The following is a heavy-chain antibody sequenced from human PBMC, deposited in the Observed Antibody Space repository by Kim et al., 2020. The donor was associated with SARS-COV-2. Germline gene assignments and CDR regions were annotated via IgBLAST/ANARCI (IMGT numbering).Heavy chain of an antibody. CDR1: GFTFSSYS. CDR3: ARDWGSWIPRDIHYYYYGMDV. Sequence: GGSLRLSCAASGFTFSSYSMNWVRQAPGKGLEWVSSISSSSSYIYYADSVKGRFTISRDNAKNSLYLQMNSLRAEDTAVYYCARDWGSWIPRDIHYYYYGMDVWGQGTTVTVSS. D-gene: IGHD6-13*01. J-gene: IGHJ6*02. CDR2: ISSSSSYI. V-gene: IGHV3-21*01.